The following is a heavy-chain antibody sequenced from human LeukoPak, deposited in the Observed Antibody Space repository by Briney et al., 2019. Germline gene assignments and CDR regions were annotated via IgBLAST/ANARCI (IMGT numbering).Heavy chain of an antibody. Sequence: PGASVKVSCKASGYTFTSYYKHWVRQAPGQGLEWMGIINPSGGSTSYAQKFQGRVTMTRDMSTSTVFMELSSLRSEDTAVYYCARDEVAAALTGWGQGTLVTVSS. J-gene: IGHJ4*02. D-gene: IGHD6-13*01. CDR1: GYTFTSYY. V-gene: IGHV1-46*01. CDR3: ARDEVAAALTG. CDR2: INPSGGST.